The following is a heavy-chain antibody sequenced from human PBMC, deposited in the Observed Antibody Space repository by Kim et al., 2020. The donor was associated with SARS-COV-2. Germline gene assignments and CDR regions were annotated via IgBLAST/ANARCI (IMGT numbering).Heavy chain of an antibody. D-gene: IGHD3-10*01. V-gene: IGHV4-61*01. CDR3: ANVDYYGSGTFDY. Sequence: SETLSLTCTVSGGSVSSGSYYWSWIRQPPGKGLEWIGYIYYSGSTNYNPSLKSRVTISVDTSKNQFSLKLSSVTAADTAVYYCANVDYYGSGTFDYWGQG. CDR1: GGSVSSGSYY. J-gene: IGHJ4*02. CDR2: IYYSGST.